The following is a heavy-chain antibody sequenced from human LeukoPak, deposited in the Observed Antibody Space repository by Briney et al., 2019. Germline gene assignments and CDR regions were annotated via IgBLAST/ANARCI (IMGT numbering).Heavy chain of an antibody. D-gene: IGHD6-19*01. J-gene: IGHJ4*02. CDR1: GFTFDDYA. CDR2: ISWDSGRI. Sequence: GGSLRLSCAASGFTFDDYAMYWVRQAPGKGLEWVSGISWDSGRIGYTDSVKGRFIISRDNAKNSLSLRMNSLRAEDTAFYYCAKGPYSSGWYLDSWGQGTLVTVSS. CDR3: AKGPYSSGWYLDS. V-gene: IGHV3-9*01.